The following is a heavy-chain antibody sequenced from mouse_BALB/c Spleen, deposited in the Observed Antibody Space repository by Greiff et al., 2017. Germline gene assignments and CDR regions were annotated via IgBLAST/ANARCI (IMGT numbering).Heavy chain of an antibody. V-gene: IGHV1S81*02. Sequence: QVQLQQPGAELVKPGASVTLSCKASGYTFTSYWMHWVKQRPGQGLEWIGEINPSNGRTNYNEKFKSKATLTVDKSSSTAYMQLSSLTSEDSAVYYCARQLGPYAMDYWGQGTSVTVSS. CDR2: INPSNGRT. CDR3: ARQLGPYAMDY. J-gene: IGHJ4*01. CDR1: GYTFTSYW. D-gene: IGHD3-1*01.